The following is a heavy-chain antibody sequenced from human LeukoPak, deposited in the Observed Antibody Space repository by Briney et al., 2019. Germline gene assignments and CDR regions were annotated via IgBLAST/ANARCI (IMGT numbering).Heavy chain of an antibody. D-gene: IGHD6-13*01. V-gene: IGHV1-2*02. CDR2: INPNSGGT. Sequence: ASVKVSCKASGYTFTGYYMHWVRQAPGQGLEWMGWINPNSGGTNYAQKFQGRVTMTRDTSISTAYMHLERRGSDDTAVYYCARVQQQHLDYWGQGTLVTVSS. CDR3: ARVQQQHLDY. CDR1: GYTFTGYY. J-gene: IGHJ4*02.